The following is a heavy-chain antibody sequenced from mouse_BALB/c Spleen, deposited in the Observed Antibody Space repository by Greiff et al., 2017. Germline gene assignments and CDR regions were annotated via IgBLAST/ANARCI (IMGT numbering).Heavy chain of an antibody. CDR1: GFTLCSYA. CDR2: ISSGGST. CDR3: AIITTATGAY. D-gene: IGHD1-2*01. V-gene: IGHV5-6-5*01. J-gene: IGHJ3*01. Sequence: EVPLVESGGGLVKPGGSLKLSCAAFGFTLCSYAMSWVRQTPEKRLEWVASISSGGSTYYPDSVKGRFTISRDNARNILYLQMSSLRSEDTAMYYCAIITTATGAYWGQGTLVTVSA.